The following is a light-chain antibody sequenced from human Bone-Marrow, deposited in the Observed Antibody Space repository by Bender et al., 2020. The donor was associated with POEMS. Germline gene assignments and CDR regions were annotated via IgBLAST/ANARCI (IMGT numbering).Light chain of an antibody. V-gene: IGLV1-36*01. Sequence: QSVVTQPPSLSEAPRQRVTISCSGSSSNIGNHGVNWYQQLPGEAPKLFIYYDDLLTPGVSDRFSASKSGTSASLAISELQSEDEALYSCSAGDDSLSGWVFGGGPELTVL. CDR1: SSNIGNHG. J-gene: IGLJ3*02. CDR3: SAGDDSLSGWV. CDR2: YDD.